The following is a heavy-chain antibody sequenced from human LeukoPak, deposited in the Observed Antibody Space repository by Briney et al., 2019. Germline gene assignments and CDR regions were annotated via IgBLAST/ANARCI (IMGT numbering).Heavy chain of an antibody. Sequence: PGGSLRLSCAASGFTVSSNYMSWVRQAPGKGLEWVSVIYSGGSTYCADSVKGRFTISRDNSKNTLYLQMNSLRAEDTAVYYCARGGVAPDYYYYYGMDVWGQGTTVTVSS. J-gene: IGHJ6*02. D-gene: IGHD1-26*01. CDR3: ARGGVAPDYYYYYGMDV. V-gene: IGHV3-66*01. CDR1: GFTVSSNY. CDR2: IYSGGST.